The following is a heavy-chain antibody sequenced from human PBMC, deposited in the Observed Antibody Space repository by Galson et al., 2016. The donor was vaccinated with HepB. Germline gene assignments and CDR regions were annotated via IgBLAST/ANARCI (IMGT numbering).Heavy chain of an antibody. CDR2: INHSGTT. CDR3: ARGTPWRAFDF. Sequence: TLSLTCSVSAGSISSGGYYWSWIRQHPGKGLEWIGYINHSGTTYYNPSLSSRAAISVDTSKNQFSLEVSSVTAADTAVYYCARGTPWRAFDFWGQGTMLTVSS. D-gene: IGHD1-14*01. V-gene: IGHV4-31*03. J-gene: IGHJ3*01. CDR1: AGSISSGGYY.